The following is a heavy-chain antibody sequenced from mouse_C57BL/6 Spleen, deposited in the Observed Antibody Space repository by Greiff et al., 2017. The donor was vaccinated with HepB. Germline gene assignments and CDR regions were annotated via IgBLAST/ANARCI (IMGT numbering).Heavy chain of an antibody. Sequence: VQLQQPGAELVKPGASVKLSCKASGYTFTSYWMQWVKQRPGQGLEWIGEIDPSDSYTNYNQKFKGKATLTVDTSSRTAYMQLSSLTSEDSAVYYCARYGPYYFDYWGQGTTLTVSS. CDR2: IDPSDSYT. V-gene: IGHV1-50*01. J-gene: IGHJ2*01. CDR3: ARYGPYYFDY. CDR1: GYTFTSYW. D-gene: IGHD1-1*02.